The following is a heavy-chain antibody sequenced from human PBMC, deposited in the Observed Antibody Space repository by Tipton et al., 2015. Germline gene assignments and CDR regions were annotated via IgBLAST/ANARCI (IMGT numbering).Heavy chain of an antibody. J-gene: IGHJ3*02. CDR1: AYSISSDYY. CDR3: ATDRGLYGAHDAFDI. CDR2: ISHSGNT. Sequence: TLSLTCAVSAYSISSDYYWGWIRQPPGKGLEWIGSISHSGNTYYNPSLKSRVTMSRDTSKNQFSLKLTSVTAADTAVYYCATDRGLYGAHDAFDIWGQGIMVTVAS. V-gene: IGHV4-38-2*02. D-gene: IGHD4-17*01.